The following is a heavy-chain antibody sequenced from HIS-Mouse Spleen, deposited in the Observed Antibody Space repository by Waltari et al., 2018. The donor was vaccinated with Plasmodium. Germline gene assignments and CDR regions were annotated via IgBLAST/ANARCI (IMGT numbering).Heavy chain of an antibody. CDR2: ISYEGSNK. V-gene: IGHV3-30*18. CDR1: GFTFSSYG. CDR3: AKEVLGYYDFWSRPDY. D-gene: IGHD3-3*01. Sequence: QVQLVESGGGVVQPGRSLRLSCAASGFTFSSYGMHWVRQAPGKGLEWVAVISYEGSNKYYADSVKGRFTISRDNSKNTLYLQMNSLRAEDTAVYYCAKEVLGYYDFWSRPDYWGQGTLVTVSS. J-gene: IGHJ4*02.